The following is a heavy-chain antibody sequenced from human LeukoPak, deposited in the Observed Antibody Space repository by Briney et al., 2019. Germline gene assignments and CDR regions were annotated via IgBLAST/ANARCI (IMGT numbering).Heavy chain of an antibody. CDR1: GFTFSSYW. V-gene: IGHV3-7*05. D-gene: IGHD3-16*01. CDR2: IKQDGSEK. CDR3: ARERGGQSNDYLHGGPFDY. Sequence: PGGSLRLSCAASGFTFSSYWMSWVRQAPGKGLERVANIKQDGSEKNYMDSVKGRFTISRDNAKNSLLLQMNSLRVEDTAVYYCARERGGQSNDYLHGGPFDYWGQGTLVTVSS. J-gene: IGHJ4*02.